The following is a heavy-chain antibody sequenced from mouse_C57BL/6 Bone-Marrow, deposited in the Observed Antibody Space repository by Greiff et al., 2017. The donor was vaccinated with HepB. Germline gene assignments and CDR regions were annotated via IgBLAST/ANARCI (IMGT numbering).Heavy chain of an antibody. Sequence: VQLQQSGAELVRPGASVTLSCKASGYTFTDYEMHWVKQTPVHGLEWIGAIDPETGGTAYNQKFKGKAILTADKSSSTAYMELRSLTSEDSAVYYCTFTTVVAWDYWGQGTTLTVSS. D-gene: IGHD1-1*01. CDR1: GYTFTDYE. CDR2: IDPETGGT. J-gene: IGHJ2*01. CDR3: TFTTVVAWDY. V-gene: IGHV1-15*01.